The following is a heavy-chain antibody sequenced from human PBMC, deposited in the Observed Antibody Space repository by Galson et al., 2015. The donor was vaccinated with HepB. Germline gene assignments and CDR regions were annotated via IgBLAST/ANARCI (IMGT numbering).Heavy chain of an antibody. J-gene: IGHJ5*02. CDR1: GYTFTGYY. Sequence: SVKVSCKASGYTFTGYYMHWVRQAPGQGLEWMGRINPNSGGTNYAQKFQGRVTMTRDTSISTAYMELSRLRSDDTAVYYCAKEYVVVVAAIRRGFDPWGQGTLVTVSS. V-gene: IGHV1-2*06. CDR2: INPNSGGT. CDR3: AKEYVVVVAAIRRGFDP. D-gene: IGHD2-15*01.